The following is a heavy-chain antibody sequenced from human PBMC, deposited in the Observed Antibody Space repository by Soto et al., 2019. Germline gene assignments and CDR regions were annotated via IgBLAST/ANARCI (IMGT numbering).Heavy chain of an antibody. V-gene: IGHV4-59*01. CDR3: AATSSTSCYKGRCPWFDP. CDR1: GGSISSYY. Sequence: SETLSLTCTVSGGSISSYYWSWIRQPPGKGLEWIRYIYYSGSTNYNPSLKSRVTISVDTSKNQFSLKLSSVTAADTAVYYCAATSSTSCYKGRCPWFDPWGQGSLFTVSS. CDR2: IYYSGST. J-gene: IGHJ5*02. D-gene: IGHD2-2*02.